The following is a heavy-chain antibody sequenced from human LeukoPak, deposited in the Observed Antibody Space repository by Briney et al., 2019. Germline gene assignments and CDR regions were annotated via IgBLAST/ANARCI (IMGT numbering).Heavy chain of an antibody. V-gene: IGHV3-30-3*01. D-gene: IGHD3-22*01. J-gene: IGHJ4*02. CDR1: GFTFSSYA. Sequence: PGGSLRLSCAASGFTFSSYAMHWVRQAPGKGLEWVAVISYDGSNKYYADSVKGRFTISRDNSKNTLYLQMNSLRAEDTAVYYCAKDKGLLLAHFDYWGQGTLVTVSS. CDR3: AKDKGLLLAHFDY. CDR2: ISYDGSNK.